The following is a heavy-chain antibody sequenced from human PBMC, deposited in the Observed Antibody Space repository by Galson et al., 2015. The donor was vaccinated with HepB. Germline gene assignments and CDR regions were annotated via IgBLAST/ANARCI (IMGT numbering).Heavy chain of an antibody. V-gene: IGHV3-49*03. J-gene: IGHJ4*02. Sequence: SLRLSCAASGFNFGDCIMSWFRQAPGKGLEWVGFIRSKAYGGTTEYAASVEGRFAISRDDSKNIAYLQMSSLKTEDTAVYYCTRSVVVSDYWGQGTLVTVSS. CDR3: TRSVVVSDY. CDR2: IRSKAYGGTT. CDR1: GFNFGDCI. D-gene: IGHD2-21*01.